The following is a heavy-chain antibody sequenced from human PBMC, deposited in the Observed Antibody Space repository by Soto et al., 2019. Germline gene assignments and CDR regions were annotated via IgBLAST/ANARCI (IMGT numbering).Heavy chain of an antibody. V-gene: IGHV4-59*01. D-gene: IGHD3-16*01. CDR1: GGSISSYY. CDR2: IYFSGST. Sequence: QVQLQESGPGLVKPSETLSLTCTVSGGSISSYYWSWVRQPPGKGLEWIGYIYFSGSTNYNPSLKSRVTISVDTSKNQFSLKLSSVTAADTALYSWSRAWGGHVEDYWGQGTLVSVSS. J-gene: IGHJ4*02. CDR3: SRAWGGHVEDY.